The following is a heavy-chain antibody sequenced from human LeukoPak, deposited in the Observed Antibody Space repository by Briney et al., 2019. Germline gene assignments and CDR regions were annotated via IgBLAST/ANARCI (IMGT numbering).Heavy chain of an antibody. CDR2: IYYSGST. CDR1: GGSISSYY. Sequence: SETLSLTCTVSGGSISSYYWSWIRQPPGKGLEWIGYIYYSGSTSYNPSLKSRVTISVDTSKKQFTLKLSSVTAADTAFYYCARYIVSYPHDAFDIWGQGTMVTVSS. J-gene: IGHJ3*02. CDR3: ARYIVSYPHDAFDI. D-gene: IGHD1-26*01. V-gene: IGHV4-59*01.